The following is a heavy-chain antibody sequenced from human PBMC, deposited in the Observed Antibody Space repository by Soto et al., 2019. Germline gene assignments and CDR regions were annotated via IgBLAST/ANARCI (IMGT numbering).Heavy chain of an antibody. V-gene: IGHV4-4*07. Sequence: SETLSLTCTVSGGSISSYYWSWIRQPAGKGLEWIGRIYTSGSTNYNPSLKSRVTMSVDTSKNQFSLKLSSVTAADTAVYYCARDGRYCGGDCYRSDYYGMDVWGQGTTVTVSS. CDR2: IYTSGST. CDR1: GGSISSYY. CDR3: ARDGRYCGGDCYRSDYYGMDV. D-gene: IGHD2-21*02. J-gene: IGHJ6*02.